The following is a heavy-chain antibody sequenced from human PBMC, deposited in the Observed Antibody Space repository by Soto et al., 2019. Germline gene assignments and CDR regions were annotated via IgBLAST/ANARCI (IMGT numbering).Heavy chain of an antibody. CDR3: ARSAEDSDYYYYGLDV. CDR2: TYYRSRWYS. V-gene: IGHV6-1*01. Sequence: PSQTLSLTCVISGDSVSSSSVAWNWVRQSPSRGLEWLGRTYYRSRWYSDFAVSVRGRIVINADTSKNQFSLQLNSVTPEDTAVYFCARSAEDSDYYYYGLDVWGQGSTVTVSS. J-gene: IGHJ6*02. D-gene: IGHD2-15*01. CDR1: GDSVSSSSVA.